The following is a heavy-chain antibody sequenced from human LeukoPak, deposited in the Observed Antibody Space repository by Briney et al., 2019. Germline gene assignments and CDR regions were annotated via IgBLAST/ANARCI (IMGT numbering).Heavy chain of an antibody. J-gene: IGHJ4*02. CDR2: ISGGGGST. CDR3: AKDACIDWLLSTYYFDY. CDR1: GFTFYRYA. V-gene: IGHV3-23*01. Sequence: GGSLTLSCAASGFTFYRYALSWVRPAQGKGREWVTAISGGGGSTYYADSVEGRPTIPRNNSKNTLYLQMNSLRAEDTAVYYCAKDACIDWLLSTYYFDYWGQGTRVTVPS. D-gene: IGHD3-9*01.